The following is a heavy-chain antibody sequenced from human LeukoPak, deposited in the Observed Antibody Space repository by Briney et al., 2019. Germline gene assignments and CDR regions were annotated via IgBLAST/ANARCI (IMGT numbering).Heavy chain of an antibody. CDR3: ARDPGTWKWPQPFDY. D-gene: IGHD5-24*01. V-gene: IGHV1-24*01. J-gene: IGHJ4*02. CDR2: FDPEDGET. Sequence: ASVKVSCKVSGYTLTELSMHWVRQAPGKGLEWMGGFDPEDGETIYAQKFQGRVTMTEDTSTDTAYMELSSLRSEDTAMYYCARDPGTWKWPQPFDYWGQGTLVTVSS. CDR1: GYTLTELS.